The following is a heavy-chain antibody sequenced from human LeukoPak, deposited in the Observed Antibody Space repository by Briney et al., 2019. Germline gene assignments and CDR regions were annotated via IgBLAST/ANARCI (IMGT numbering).Heavy chain of an antibody. CDR2: INPNSGGT. CDR1: GYTFTGYY. J-gene: IGHJ6*02. V-gene: IGHV1-2*02. D-gene: IGHD6-13*01. CDR3: ARGRDSSSWRYYYGMDV. Sequence: GASVKVSCKASGYTFTGYYMHWVRQAPGQGLEWMGWINPNSGGTNYAQKFQGRVTMTRDTSISTAYMELSRLRSDDTAVYYCARGRDSSSWRYYYGMDVWGQGTTVTVSS.